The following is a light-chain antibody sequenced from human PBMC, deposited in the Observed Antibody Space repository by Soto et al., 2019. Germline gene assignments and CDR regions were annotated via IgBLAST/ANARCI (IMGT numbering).Light chain of an antibody. V-gene: IGKV2-28*01. CDR3: KPDGHPRT. CDR2: LGS. Sequence: MTHSRSSLSASIGYIVTITCRSSQSIIIWLAWYLQKPGQSPQLLIYLGSNRASGVPDRFSGSGSGTDFTLNSSIEADDDARVYYCKPDGHPRTFGQGTKVDIK. CDR1: QSIIIW. J-gene: IGKJ1*01.